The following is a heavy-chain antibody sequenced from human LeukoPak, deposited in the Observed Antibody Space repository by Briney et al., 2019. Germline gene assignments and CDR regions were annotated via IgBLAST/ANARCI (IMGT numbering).Heavy chain of an antibody. CDR1: GFTFSHYW. Sequence: GGSLRLSCAPSGFTFSHYWMSWVRQAPGKGLEWVANIKEDGSEKYYVDSVKGRFTISRDNAKNSLYLQMNSLRAEDTAVYYCASLPNSGSYSNFNYWGRGTLVTVSS. D-gene: IGHD1-26*01. CDR3: ASLPNSGSYSNFNY. J-gene: IGHJ4*02. CDR2: IKEDGSEK. V-gene: IGHV3-7*01.